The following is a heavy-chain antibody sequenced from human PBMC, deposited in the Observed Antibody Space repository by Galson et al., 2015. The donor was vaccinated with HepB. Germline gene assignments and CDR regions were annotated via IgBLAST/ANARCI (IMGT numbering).Heavy chain of an antibody. Sequence: SVKVSCKASGYTFTFTTYGISWVRQAPGQGLEWMGWITAYNDNTNYAQKVQGRVTMTTDTSTSTAYMELKSLRSDDTAVYYCARVVISGSNIYYGMDVWGQGTTVTVSS. V-gene: IGHV1-18*04. CDR1: GYTFTFTTYG. J-gene: IGHJ6*02. CDR3: ARVVISGSNIYYGMDV. D-gene: IGHD4-23*01. CDR2: ITAYNDNT.